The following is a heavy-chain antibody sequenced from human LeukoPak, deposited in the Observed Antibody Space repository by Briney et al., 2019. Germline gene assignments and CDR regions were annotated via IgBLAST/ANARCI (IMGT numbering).Heavy chain of an antibody. CDR1: GGSFSSYS. Sequence: SETLSLTCALYGGSFSSYSWSWTWIRQTPEKGLEWIVEIIEKGNANYNPSLKSRVTIDVDTSKNQFSPKLTSMTAADTAMYYCARGYYPPRWYFDLWGRGTLVTVS. J-gene: IGHJ2*01. V-gene: IGHV4-34*01. CDR2: IIEKGNA. D-gene: IGHD3-10*01. CDR3: ARGYYPPRWYFDL.